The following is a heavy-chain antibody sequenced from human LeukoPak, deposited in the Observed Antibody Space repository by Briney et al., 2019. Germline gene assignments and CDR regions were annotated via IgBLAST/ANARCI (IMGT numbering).Heavy chain of an antibody. CDR3: ARHKDYYYSYMDV. Sequence: PSETLSLTCTVSGGSISSYYWSWLRQPAGKGLEWIGTIYYSGSTYYNPSLTSRVTISVDTSKNQFSLKLSSVTAADTAVYYCARHKDYYYSYMDVWGKGTTVTISS. J-gene: IGHJ6*03. CDR1: GGSISSYY. CDR2: IYYSGST. V-gene: IGHV4-59*05.